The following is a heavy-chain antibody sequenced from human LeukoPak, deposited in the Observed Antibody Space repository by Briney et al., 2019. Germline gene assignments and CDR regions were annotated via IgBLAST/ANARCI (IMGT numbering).Heavy chain of an antibody. CDR1: GFTFSSYS. J-gene: IGHJ4*02. CDR3: AREGGGYCSSTSCYGWY. V-gene: IGHV3-48*01. CDR2: ISSSSSTI. Sequence: PGGSLRLSCAASGFTFSSYSMNWLRQAPGKGLEWVSYISSSSSTIYYADSVKGRFTISRDNAKNSLYLQMNSLRAEDTAVYYCAREGGGYCSSTSCYGWYWGQGTLVTVSS. D-gene: IGHD2-2*01.